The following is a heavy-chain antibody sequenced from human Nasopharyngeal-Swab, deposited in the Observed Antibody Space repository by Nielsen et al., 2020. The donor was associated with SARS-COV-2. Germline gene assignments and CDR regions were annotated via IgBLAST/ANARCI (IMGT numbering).Heavy chain of an antibody. Sequence: RQAPGKGLEWIGYIYYSGSTNYNPFLKSRVTISVDTSKNQFSLKLSSVTAADTAVYYCAIGGGGSYYYGMDVWGQGTTVTVSS. CDR2: IYYSGST. J-gene: IGHJ6*02. D-gene: IGHD3-16*01. CDR3: AIGGGGSYYYGMDV. V-gene: IGHV4-59*01.